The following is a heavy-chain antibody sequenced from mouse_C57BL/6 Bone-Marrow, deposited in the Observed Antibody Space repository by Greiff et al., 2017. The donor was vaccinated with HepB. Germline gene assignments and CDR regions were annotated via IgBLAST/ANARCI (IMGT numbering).Heavy chain of an antibody. J-gene: IGHJ1*03. Sequence: VQLQQSGAELVRPGTSVKVSCKASGYAFTNYLIEWVKQRPGQGLEWIGMINPGSGGTNYNEKFKGKATLTADKSSSTAYMQLSSLTSEDSAVYFCARSVYYYGSSRYWYFDVWGTGTTVTVSS. CDR3: ARSVYYYGSSRYWYFDV. D-gene: IGHD1-1*01. V-gene: IGHV1-54*01. CDR1: GYAFTNYL. CDR2: INPGSGGT.